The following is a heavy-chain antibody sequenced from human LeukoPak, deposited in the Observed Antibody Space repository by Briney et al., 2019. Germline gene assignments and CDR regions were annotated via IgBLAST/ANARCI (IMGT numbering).Heavy chain of an antibody. J-gene: IGHJ4*02. Sequence: GGSPRLSCAAPGFTFSSYAMSWVRQAPGKGLEWVSGVSGSGGITYYADSVKGRFTISRDNSKNTLYLQMNSLRAEDTALYYCARTPLVRYFDCWGQGTLVTVSS. CDR1: GFTFSSYA. V-gene: IGHV3-23*01. CDR2: VSGSGGIT. CDR3: ARTPLVRYFDC. D-gene: IGHD2-2*01.